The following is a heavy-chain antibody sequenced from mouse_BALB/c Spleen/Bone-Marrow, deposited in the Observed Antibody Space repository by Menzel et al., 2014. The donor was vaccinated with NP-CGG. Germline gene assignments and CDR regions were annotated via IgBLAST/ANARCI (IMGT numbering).Heavy chain of an antibody. D-gene: IGHD1-2*01. CDR2: INPSTGYT. Sequence: VKVVDSGAELAKPGASVKMSCKASGYTFSSYWMHWVKQRPGQGLEWIGYINPSTGYTEYNQKFKDKATLTADKSSSTAYMQLSSLTSEDSAVYYCARSPHYYDLDYWGQGTTLTVSS. J-gene: IGHJ2*01. CDR1: GYTFSSYW. CDR3: ARSPHYYDLDY. V-gene: IGHV1-7*01.